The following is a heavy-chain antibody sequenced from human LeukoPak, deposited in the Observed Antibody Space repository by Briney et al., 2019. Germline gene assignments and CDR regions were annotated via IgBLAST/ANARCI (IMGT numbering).Heavy chain of an antibody. V-gene: IGHV3-30*04. D-gene: IGHD6-13*01. CDR1: GFTFSSYA. Sequence: PGGSLRLSCAASGFTFSSYAMHWVRQAPGKGLEWVAVISYDGSNKYYADSVKGRFTISRDNSKNTLYLQMNSLRAEDTAVYYCVRVQASAGDYWGQGTLVTVSS. CDR2: ISYDGSNK. CDR3: VRVQASAGDY. J-gene: IGHJ4*02.